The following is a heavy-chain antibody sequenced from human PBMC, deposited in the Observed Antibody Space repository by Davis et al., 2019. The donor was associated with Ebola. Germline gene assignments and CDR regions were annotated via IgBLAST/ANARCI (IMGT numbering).Heavy chain of an antibody. D-gene: IGHD6-13*01. CDR1: GFTFSSSS. CDR3: ARDSYSSSCIDY. CDR2: ISSSSSYI. Sequence: GESLKISCAASGFTFSSSSMNWVRQAPGKGLEWVSSISSSSSYIYYADSVKCRFTISRDNAKNSLYLQMNSLRAEDTAVYYCARDSYSSSCIDYWGQGTLVTVSS. J-gene: IGHJ4*02. V-gene: IGHV3-21*04.